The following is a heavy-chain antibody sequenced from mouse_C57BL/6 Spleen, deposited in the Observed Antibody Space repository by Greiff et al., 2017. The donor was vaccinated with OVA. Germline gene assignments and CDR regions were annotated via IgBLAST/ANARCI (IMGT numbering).Heavy chain of an antibody. CDR3: ANYYGSEGFAY. J-gene: IGHJ3*01. D-gene: IGHD1-1*01. Sequence: QVQLQQPGAELVKPGASVKLSCKASGYAFSSSWMNWVKQRPGKGLEWIGRIYPGDGDTNYNGKFKGKATLTADKSSSTAYMQLSSLTSEDSAVYFCANYYGSEGFAYWGQGTLVTVSA. CDR2: IYPGDGDT. V-gene: IGHV1-82*01. CDR1: GYAFSSSW.